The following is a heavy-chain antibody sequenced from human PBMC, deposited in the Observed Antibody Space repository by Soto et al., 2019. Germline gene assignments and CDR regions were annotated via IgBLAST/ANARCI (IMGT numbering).Heavy chain of an antibody. Sequence: SETLSLTCAVYGGSFSGYYWSWIRQPPGKGLEWIGEINHSGSTNYNPSLKSRVTISVDTSKNQFSLKLSSVTAADTAVYYCARGYGSGSYVVSYYYMDVWGKGTTVTVSS. V-gene: IGHV4-34*01. D-gene: IGHD3-10*01. CDR2: INHSGST. J-gene: IGHJ6*03. CDR3: ARGYGSGSYVVSYYYMDV. CDR1: GGSFSGYY.